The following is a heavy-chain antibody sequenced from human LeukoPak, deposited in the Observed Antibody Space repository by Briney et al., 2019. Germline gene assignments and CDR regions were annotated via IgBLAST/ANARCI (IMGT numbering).Heavy chain of an antibody. CDR2: ITISGHTK. CDR3: ARWDPPADL. J-gene: IGHJ5*02. Sequence: GGSLRLSCAASGFDLSTSEMNWVRQAPGKGLEWIADITISGHTKNYADSVKGRFTISRDNARTSLYLQMNSLRVEDTGVYYCARWDPPADLWGQGTLVTVSS. D-gene: IGHD1-26*01. CDR1: GFDLSTSE. V-gene: IGHV3-48*03.